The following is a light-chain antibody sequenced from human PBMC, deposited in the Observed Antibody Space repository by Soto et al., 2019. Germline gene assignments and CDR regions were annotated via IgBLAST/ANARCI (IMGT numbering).Light chain of an antibody. J-gene: IGKJ1*01. CDR1: LSVTSNF. CDR2: DAS. V-gene: IGKV3-20*01. CDR3: QQYGSSVWT. Sequence: EIVLTQSPGTLSLAPGERATLSCRASLSVTSNFVAWYQQRPGQAPRLLLYDASNRAPGIPDRFCGSGSGTDFSLTISRLEPEDFAVYYCQQYGSSVWTFGQGTRVEIK.